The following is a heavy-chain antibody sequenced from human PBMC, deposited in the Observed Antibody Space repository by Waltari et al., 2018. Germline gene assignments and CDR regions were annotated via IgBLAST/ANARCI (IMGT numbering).Heavy chain of an antibody. Sequence: EVQLVESGGGLVQPGGSLRLSCAASGFTFSSYAMSWVRQATGKGLGWVSAISGSGGSTYYADSVKGRFTISRDNSKNTLYLQMNSLRAEDTAVYYCAKDNVRAYCGGDCYSAEFDYWGQGTLVTVSS. D-gene: IGHD2-21*01. J-gene: IGHJ4*02. CDR2: ISGSGGST. CDR3: AKDNVRAYCGGDCYSAEFDY. CDR1: GFTFSSYA. V-gene: IGHV3-23*04.